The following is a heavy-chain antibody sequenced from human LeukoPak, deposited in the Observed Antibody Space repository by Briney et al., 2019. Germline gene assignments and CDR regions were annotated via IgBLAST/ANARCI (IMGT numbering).Heavy chain of an antibody. D-gene: IGHD3-22*01. CDR1: GFTVSSNY. V-gene: IGHV3-66*02. Sequence: GGSLRLSCAASGFTVSSNYMSWVRQAPGKGLEWVSVIYSGGSTYYADSVKGRFTISRDNSKNTLCLHMNRLRAEDTAVYYCAILGGYYYDSSGYYPDYWGQGTLVTVSS. J-gene: IGHJ4*02. CDR3: AILGGYYYDSSGYYPDY. CDR2: IYSGGST.